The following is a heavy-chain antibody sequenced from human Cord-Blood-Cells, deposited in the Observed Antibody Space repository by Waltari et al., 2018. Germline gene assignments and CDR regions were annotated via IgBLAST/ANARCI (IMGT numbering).Heavy chain of an antibody. J-gene: IGHJ3*02. CDR3: ARGALEFDAFDI. CDR1: GYTFTSYD. CDR2: KNPNRGNT. D-gene: IGHD3-10*01. Sequence: QVQLVQSGAEVKKPGASVKVSCKASGYTFTSYDIHWVRQATGQGLEWMGWKNPNRGNTGYAQKFQGRFTTTRNTSISTAYMELSSLRSEDTAVYYCARGALEFDAFDIWGQGTMVTVSS. V-gene: IGHV1-8*03.